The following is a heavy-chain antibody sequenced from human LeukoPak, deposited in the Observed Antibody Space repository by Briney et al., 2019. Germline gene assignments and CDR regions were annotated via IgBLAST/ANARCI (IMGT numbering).Heavy chain of an antibody. V-gene: IGHV4-4*02. CDR2: INHSGST. D-gene: IGHD4-17*01. Sequence: PSETLSLTCDVSGGSVTSTNWWTWVRQPPGKGLEWIGEINHSGSTNYNPSLKSRVTISVGTSKNQFSLKLSSVTAADTAVYYCGSYGGPDAFDIWGQGTMVTVSS. CDR3: GSYGGPDAFDI. J-gene: IGHJ3*02. CDR1: GGSVTSTNW.